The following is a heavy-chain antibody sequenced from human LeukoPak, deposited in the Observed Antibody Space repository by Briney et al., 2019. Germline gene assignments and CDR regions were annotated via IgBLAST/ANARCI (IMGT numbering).Heavy chain of an antibody. V-gene: IGHV3-33*01. CDR3: ARDFADGSGRYYFDY. D-gene: IGHD3-10*01. Sequence: GGSLRLSCAASGFTFSSYGMHWVRQAPGKGLEWVAVIWYDGSNKYYADSVKGRFTISRENSKNTLYLQMNSLRAEDTAVYYCARDFADGSGRYYFDYWGQGTLVTVSS. CDR2: IWYDGSNK. CDR1: GFTFSSYG. J-gene: IGHJ4*02.